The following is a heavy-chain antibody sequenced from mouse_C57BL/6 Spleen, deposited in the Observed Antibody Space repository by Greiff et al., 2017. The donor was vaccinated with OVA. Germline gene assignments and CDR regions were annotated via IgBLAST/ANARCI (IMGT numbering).Heavy chain of an antibody. CDR3: ARPLYDYDAGYYAMDY. CDR2: IDPSDSYT. Sequence: VQLQQPGAELVMPGASVKLSCKASGYTFTSYWMHWVKQRPGQGLEWIGEIDPSDSYTNYNQKFKGKSTLTVDKSSSTAYMQLSSLTSEDSAVYYCARPLYDYDAGYYAMDYWGQGTSVTVSS. D-gene: IGHD2-4*01. J-gene: IGHJ4*01. CDR1: GYTFTSYW. V-gene: IGHV1-69*01.